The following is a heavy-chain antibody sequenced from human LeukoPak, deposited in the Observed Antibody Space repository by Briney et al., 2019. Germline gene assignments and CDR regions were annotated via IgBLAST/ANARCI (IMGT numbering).Heavy chain of an antibody. CDR2: INHSGST. Sequence: PSETLSLTCAVYGGSFSGYYWSWIRQPPGKGREWIGEINHSGSTNYNPSLKSRVTIPVDTSKNQFSLKLSSVTAADTAVYYCARVSGYEDYWGQGTLVTVSS. J-gene: IGHJ4*02. CDR3: ARVSGYEDY. CDR1: GGSFSGYY. D-gene: IGHD5-12*01. V-gene: IGHV4-34*01.